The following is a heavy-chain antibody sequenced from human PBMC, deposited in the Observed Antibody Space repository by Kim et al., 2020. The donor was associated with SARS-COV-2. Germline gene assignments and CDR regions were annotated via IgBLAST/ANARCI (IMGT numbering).Heavy chain of an antibody. D-gene: IGHD2-21*02. J-gene: IGHJ4*02. CDR1: GYSFTSQW. CDR3: ARRAPHCNSGDCFGLDY. Sequence: GESLKISCRGSGYSFTSQWIAWVRQTPGKGLEWMGIIHPGTSETKYSPSFQGQVTISADKSISAAYLQWSSLRASDTAMYYCARRAPHCNSGDCFGLDYWGQGTLVTVSS. V-gene: IGHV5-51*01. CDR2: IHPGTSET.